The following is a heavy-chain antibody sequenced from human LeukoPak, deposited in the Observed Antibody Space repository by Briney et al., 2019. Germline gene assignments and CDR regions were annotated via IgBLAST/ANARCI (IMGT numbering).Heavy chain of an antibody. CDR1: GFTFDDYG. CDR2: INIDGTST. J-gene: IGHJ4*02. V-gene: IGHV3-74*01. CDR3: ARGSSGWYGIVY. D-gene: IGHD6-19*01. Sequence: GGSLRLSCAASGFTFDDYGMSWVRQVPGKGLVCVSRINIDGTSTSYADSVKGRLTISRDNAKNALYLQMNSLRAEDTAVYYCARGSSGWYGIVYWGQGALVNVSS.